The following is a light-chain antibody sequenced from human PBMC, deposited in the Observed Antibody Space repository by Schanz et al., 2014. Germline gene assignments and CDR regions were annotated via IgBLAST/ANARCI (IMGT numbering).Light chain of an antibody. Sequence: QSVLTQPPSASGAPGQRVTISCSGSSSNIGSYYVYWYQQLPGTAPKLLIYTDSQRPSGVPDRFSGSKSGTSASLAIGGLRSEDEADYYCAGWDDSLSGVVFGGGTKLTVL. J-gene: IGLJ2*01. CDR1: SSNIGSYY. V-gene: IGLV1-47*02. CDR2: TDS. CDR3: AGWDDSLSGVV.